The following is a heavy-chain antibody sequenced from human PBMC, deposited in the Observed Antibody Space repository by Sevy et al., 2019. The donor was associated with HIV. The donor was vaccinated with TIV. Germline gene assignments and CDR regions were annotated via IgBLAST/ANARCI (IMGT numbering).Heavy chain of an antibody. J-gene: IGHJ3*01. D-gene: IGHD3-10*01. Sequence: GGSLRLSCAASGFTFSSYPMHWVRQAPGKGLEWVSFISFDGTDKYYADSVKGGFTITGDNSKNTLFLKMNSLRAEDTAFYYCVRETTMLPRGAFDFWGQGTMVTVSS. CDR3: VRETTMLPRGAFDF. V-gene: IGHV3-30-3*01. CDR2: ISFDGTDK. CDR1: GFTFSSYP.